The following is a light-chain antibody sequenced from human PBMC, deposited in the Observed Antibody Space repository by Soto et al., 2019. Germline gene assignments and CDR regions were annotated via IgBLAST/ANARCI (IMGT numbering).Light chain of an antibody. CDR2: EVS. J-gene: IGLJ3*02. CDR1: SSDVGAYNY. Sequence: QSVLTQPASVSGSPGQSITISCTGTSSDVGAYNYVSWYQQHPGKAPKLMIYEVSNRPSGVSDRFSGSRSGNTASLTISGLLAEDESDHYCSSYTSSSTWVFGGGTKLTVL. CDR3: SSYTSSSTWV. V-gene: IGLV2-14*01.